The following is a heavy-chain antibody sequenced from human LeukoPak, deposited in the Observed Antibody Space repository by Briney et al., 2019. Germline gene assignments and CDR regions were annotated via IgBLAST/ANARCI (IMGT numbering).Heavy chain of an antibody. V-gene: IGHV3-53*04. CDR2: IYSGGST. D-gene: IGHD3-10*01. J-gene: IGHJ5*02. Sequence: GGSLRLSCAASGFTVSSNYMSWVRQAPGKGLEWVSVIYSGGSTYYADSVKGRFTISRHNSKNTLYLQMNSLRAEDTAVYYCARARTLGFGVLNWFDPWGQGTLVTVSS. CDR1: GFTVSSNY. CDR3: ARARTLGFGVLNWFDP.